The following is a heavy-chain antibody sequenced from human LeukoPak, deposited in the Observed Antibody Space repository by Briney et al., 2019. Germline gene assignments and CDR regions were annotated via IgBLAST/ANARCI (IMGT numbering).Heavy chain of an antibody. CDR2: INPNSGGT. D-gene: IGHD3-22*01. CDR3: ARVRPKYYYDSSGFDY. CDR1: GYTFTGYY. J-gene: IGHJ4*02. Sequence: ASVKVSCKASGYTFTGYYMHWVRQAPGQGLEWMGWINPNSGGTNYAQKFQGRVTMTRDTSISTAYMELSRLRSDDTAVYYCARVRPKYYYDSSGFDYWGQGTLVTVSS. V-gene: IGHV1-2*02.